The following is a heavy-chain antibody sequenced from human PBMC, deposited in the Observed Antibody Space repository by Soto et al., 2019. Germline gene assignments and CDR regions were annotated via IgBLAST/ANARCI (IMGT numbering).Heavy chain of an antibody. CDR3: ARDETGTTAYYYYYMDV. Sequence: SQTLSLTCAISGDSVSRTSAAWNWIRQSPSRGLEWLGRTYYRSKWYNDYAVSVKSRITINPDTSKNQFSMQLNSVTPEDTAVYYCARDETGTTAYYYYYMDVWGQGTPVTVSS. CDR1: GDSVSRTSAA. V-gene: IGHV6-1*01. J-gene: IGHJ6*03. D-gene: IGHD1-7*01. CDR2: TYYRSKWYN.